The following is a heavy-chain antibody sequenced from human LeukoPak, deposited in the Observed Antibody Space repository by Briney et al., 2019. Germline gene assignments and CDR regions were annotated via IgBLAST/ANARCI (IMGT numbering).Heavy chain of an antibody. V-gene: IGHV4-59*12. CDR1: GGSISSYY. Sequence: SETLSLTCTVSGGSISSYYWSWIRQPPGKGLEWIGYIYYSGSTNYNPSLKSRVTISVDTSKNQFSLKLSSVTAADTAVYYCARASPYCSSTSCYRGMDVWGQGTTVTVSS. D-gene: IGHD2-2*01. CDR3: ARASPYCSSTSCYRGMDV. CDR2: IYYSGST. J-gene: IGHJ6*02.